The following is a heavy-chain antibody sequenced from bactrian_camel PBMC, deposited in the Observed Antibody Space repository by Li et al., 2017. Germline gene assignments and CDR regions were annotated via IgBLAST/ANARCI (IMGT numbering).Heavy chain of an antibody. D-gene: IGHD6*01. J-gene: IGHJ6*01. V-gene: IGHV3S53*01. CDR3: AAVLDESNGLCSWSHSFIEDFGY. CDR1: GNLGNKYT. CDR2: IDIGGST. Sequence: VESGGGSVQAGGSLRLSCVASGNLGNKYTMAWFRQTPGSEREGVAAIDIGGSTTYADSVKGRFTISHDSAAHMLYLSMTNLKPEDTAMYYCAAVLDESNGLCSWSHSFIEDFGYWGQGTQVTVS.